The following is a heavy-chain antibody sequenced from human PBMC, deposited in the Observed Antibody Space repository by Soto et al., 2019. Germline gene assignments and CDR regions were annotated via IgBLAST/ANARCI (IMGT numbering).Heavy chain of an antibody. CDR2: ISYDGSNK. D-gene: IGHD3-10*01. Sequence: QVQLVESGGGVVQPGRSLRLSCAASGFTFSSYGMHWVRQAPGKGLEWGAVISYDGSNKYYADSVKGRFTISRDNSKNSLYLQMNSLRAEDTAVYYCAKEGGYYGSGSYSVVANYYGMDVWGQGTTVTVSS. CDR1: GFTFSSYG. CDR3: AKEGGYYGSGSYSVVANYYGMDV. J-gene: IGHJ6*02. V-gene: IGHV3-30*18.